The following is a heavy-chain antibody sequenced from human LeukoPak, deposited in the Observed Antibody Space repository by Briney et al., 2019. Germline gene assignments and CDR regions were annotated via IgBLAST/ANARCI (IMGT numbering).Heavy chain of an antibody. D-gene: IGHD1-26*01. Sequence: ASVKVSCKASGYTFTSYYMHWVRQAPGQGLEWMGIINPSGGSTSYAQKFQGRVTMTRDTSTSTVYMELSSLKASDTAMYYCARQFAGGDAFDIWGQGTMVTVSS. J-gene: IGHJ3*02. CDR2: INPSGGST. CDR1: GYTFTSYY. CDR3: ARQFAGGDAFDI. V-gene: IGHV1-46*01.